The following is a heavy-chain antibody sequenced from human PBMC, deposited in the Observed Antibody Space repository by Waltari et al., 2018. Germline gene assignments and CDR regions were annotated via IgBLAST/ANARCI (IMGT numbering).Heavy chain of an antibody. CDR1: GGSFSGYY. CDR2: INHRGRT. D-gene: IGHD6-19*01. CDR3: ARGRVEAVAGTAWDDY. V-gene: IGHV4-34*01. Sequence: QVQLQQWGAGLLKPSETLSLTCAVYGGSFSGYYWSWIRQPPGKGLEWIGEINHRGRTNSNPSLKRRVTRSVDTSKNQFSLKLSSVTAADTAVYYCARGRVEAVAGTAWDDYWGQGTLVTVSS. J-gene: IGHJ4*02.